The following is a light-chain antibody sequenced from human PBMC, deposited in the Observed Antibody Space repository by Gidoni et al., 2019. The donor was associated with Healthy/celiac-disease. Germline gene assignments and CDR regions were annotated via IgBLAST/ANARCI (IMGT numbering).Light chain of an antibody. V-gene: IGLV2-14*01. CDR2: EVS. CDR3: SSYTSSSTLV. Sequence: PGQSITISCTGTSSDVGGYNYVSWYQQHPGKAPKLMIYEVSNRPSGVSNRFSGSKSGNTASLTISGLQAEDEADYYCSSYTSSSTLVFGGGTKLTVL. CDR1: SSDVGGYNY. J-gene: IGLJ2*01.